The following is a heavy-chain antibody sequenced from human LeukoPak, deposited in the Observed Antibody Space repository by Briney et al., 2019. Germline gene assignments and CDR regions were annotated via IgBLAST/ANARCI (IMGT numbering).Heavy chain of an antibody. V-gene: IGHV3-21*01. J-gene: IGHJ4*02. D-gene: IGHD3-10*01. CDR2: ISSSSSYI. Sequence: GGSLRLSCAASGFTFSSYSMNWVRQAPGKGLEWVSSISSSSSYIYYADSGKGRFTISRDNAKNSLYLQMNSLRAEDTAVYYCARDQRLRITMVRGVVDYWGQGTLVTVSS. CDR1: GFTFSSYS. CDR3: ARDQRLRITMVRGVVDY.